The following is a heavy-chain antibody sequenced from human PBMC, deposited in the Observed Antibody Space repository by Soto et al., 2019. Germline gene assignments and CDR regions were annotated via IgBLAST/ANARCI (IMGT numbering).Heavy chain of an antibody. Sequence: ASVKVSCKASGGTFSSYTISWVRQAPGQGLEWMGRIIPILGIANYAQKFQGRVTITADKSTSTAYMELSSLRSEDTAVYYCAREEAYDFWSGGNWFDPWGQGTLVTVSS. CDR1: GGTFSSYT. V-gene: IGHV1-69*04. D-gene: IGHD3-3*01. CDR3: AREEAYDFWSGGNWFDP. CDR2: IIPILGIA. J-gene: IGHJ5*02.